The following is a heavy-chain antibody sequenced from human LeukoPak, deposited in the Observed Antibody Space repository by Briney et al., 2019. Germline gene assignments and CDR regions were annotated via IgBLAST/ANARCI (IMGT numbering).Heavy chain of an antibody. CDR3: ASMFGEVYTLYYYYGMDV. Sequence: GGSLRLSCAASGFTFSSYSMNWVRQAPGKGLEWVSYISSSSSTIYYADSVKGRFTISRDNAKNSLYLRMNSLRAEDTAVYYCASMFGEVYTLYYYYGMDVWGQGTTVTVSS. J-gene: IGHJ6*02. D-gene: IGHD3-10*02. CDR2: ISSSSSTI. CDR1: GFTFSSYS. V-gene: IGHV3-48*04.